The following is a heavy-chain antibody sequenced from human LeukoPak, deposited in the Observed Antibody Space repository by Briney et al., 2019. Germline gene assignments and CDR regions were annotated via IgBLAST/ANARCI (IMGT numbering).Heavy chain of an antibody. CDR3: VNSNSGGFYAFDD. D-gene: IGHD2/OR15-2a*01. CDR1: GYTFTEHY. Sequence: ATVKISCKASGYTFTEHYIHWVQQAPGGGLEWMGRVGPEDGEALYAEKFLGRVTITADTSSDTAYMELNSLRSEDTARYYCVNSNSGGFYAFDDWGQGTQVIVSS. J-gene: IGHJ4*02. V-gene: IGHV1-69-2*01. CDR2: VGPEDGEA.